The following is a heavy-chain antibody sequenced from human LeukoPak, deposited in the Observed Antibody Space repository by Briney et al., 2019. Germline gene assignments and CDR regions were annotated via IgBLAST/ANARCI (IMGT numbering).Heavy chain of an antibody. Sequence: PGGSLRLSCAASGFTFSSYAMNWVRQAPGKGLEWVSAISDSGGSTYYADSVKGRFTISRDNSKNTLYLQMNSLRAEDTAVYYCAKRYYYDSSGIRAFDIWGQGTMVTVSS. CDR2: ISDSGGST. V-gene: IGHV3-23*01. CDR3: AKRYYYDSSGIRAFDI. CDR1: GFTFSSYA. D-gene: IGHD3-22*01. J-gene: IGHJ3*02.